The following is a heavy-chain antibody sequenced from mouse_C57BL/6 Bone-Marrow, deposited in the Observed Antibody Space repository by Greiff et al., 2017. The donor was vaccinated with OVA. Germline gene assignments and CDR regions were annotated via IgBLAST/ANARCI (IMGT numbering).Heavy chain of an antibody. CDR3: AKGGLYYGYDGFAY. V-gene: IGHV2-3*01. Sequence: VQRVESGPGLVAPSQSLSITCTVSGFSLTSYGVSWVRQPPGKGLEWLGVIWGDGSTNYHSALISRLGIRTDNSKSQVFLKLNSLQTDDTATYYGAKGGLYYGYDGFAYWGQGTLVTVSA. D-gene: IGHD2-2*01. CDR2: IWGDGST. J-gene: IGHJ3*01. CDR1: GFSLTSYG.